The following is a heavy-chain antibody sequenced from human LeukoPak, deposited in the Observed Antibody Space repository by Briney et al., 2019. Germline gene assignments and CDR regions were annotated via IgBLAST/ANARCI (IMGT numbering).Heavy chain of an antibody. CDR1: GYTFTGYY. Sequence: ASVKVSCKATGYTFTGYYMHWVRQAPGQGLEWMGWINPNSGGTNYAQKFQGRVTMTRDTSISTAYMELSRLRSDDTAVYYCARPPQTTYNTKKNWFDPWGQGTLVTVSS. CDR3: ARPPQTTYNTKKNWFDP. D-gene: IGHD1-1*01. CDR2: INPNSGGT. J-gene: IGHJ5*02. V-gene: IGHV1-2*02.